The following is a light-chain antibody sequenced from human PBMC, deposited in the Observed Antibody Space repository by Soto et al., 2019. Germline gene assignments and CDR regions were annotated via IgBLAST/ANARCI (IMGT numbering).Light chain of an antibody. Sequence: QSALTQPASVSGSPGQSITISCTGTSGDVGGYNYVSWYQQHPAKAPKLMIFEVSNRPSGISNRFSGSKSGNTASLTISGLQAEDEADYYCSSYTSSSNYVFGTGTKVTVL. CDR3: SSYTSSSNYV. CDR2: EVS. V-gene: IGLV2-14*01. J-gene: IGLJ1*01. CDR1: SGDVGGYNY.